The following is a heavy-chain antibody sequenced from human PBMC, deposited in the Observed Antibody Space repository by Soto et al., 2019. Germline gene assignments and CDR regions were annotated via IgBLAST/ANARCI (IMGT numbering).Heavy chain of an antibody. CDR1: GGTFISYA. CDR3: ARDNRDPSYGMDV. V-gene: IGHV1-69*01. Sequence: SVKVSCKAAGGTFISYAIIWGRQAPGQGLEWMGGIIPIFGTANYAQKFQGRVTITADESTSTAYMELSSLRSEDTAVYYCARDNRDPSYGMDVWGQGTTVTVSS. J-gene: IGHJ6*02. CDR2: IIPIFGTA.